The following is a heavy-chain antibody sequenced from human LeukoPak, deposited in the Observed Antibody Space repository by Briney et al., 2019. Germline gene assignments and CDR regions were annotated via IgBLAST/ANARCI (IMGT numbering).Heavy chain of an antibody. V-gene: IGHV3-7*01. CDR3: ARGYSSGWYGFDY. Sequence: GGSLRLSCAASGFTFSSYWMSWVRQAPGKGLEWVANIKQDGSEKYYVDSVKGRSTISRDNAKNSLYLQMNSLRAEDTAVYYCARGYSSGWYGFDYWGQGTLVTVSS. CDR2: IKQDGSEK. J-gene: IGHJ4*02. CDR1: GFTFSSYW. D-gene: IGHD6-19*01.